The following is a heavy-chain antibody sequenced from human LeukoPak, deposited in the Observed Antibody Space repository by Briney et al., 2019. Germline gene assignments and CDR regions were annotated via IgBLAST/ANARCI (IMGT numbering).Heavy chain of an antibody. D-gene: IGHD6-6*01. CDR3: ARSPGSSSSADAFDI. CDR1: GYSFTSYW. Sequence: GESLKISCKGSGYSFTSYWIGWVRQMPGKGLEWMGIIYPGDSDTRYSPSFQGQVTISADKSISAAYLQWSSLKASDTAMYCCARSPGSSSSADAFDIWGQGTMVTVSS. J-gene: IGHJ3*02. CDR2: IYPGDSDT. V-gene: IGHV5-51*01.